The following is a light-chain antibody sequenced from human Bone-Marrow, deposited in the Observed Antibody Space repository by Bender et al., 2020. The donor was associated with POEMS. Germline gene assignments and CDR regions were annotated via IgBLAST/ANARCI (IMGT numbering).Light chain of an antibody. Sequence: QSVLTQPPSASGTPGQRVTISCSGSSSNVGSNHVYWYQQLPGTAPKLLIYTNTQRPSGVPDRFSGSKSGTSASLAISGLRSEDEADYYCSSYTSRSTMWLFGGGTKLTVL. CDR3: SSYTSRSTMWL. CDR1: SSNVGSNH. CDR2: TNT. V-gene: IGLV1-47*01. J-gene: IGLJ3*02.